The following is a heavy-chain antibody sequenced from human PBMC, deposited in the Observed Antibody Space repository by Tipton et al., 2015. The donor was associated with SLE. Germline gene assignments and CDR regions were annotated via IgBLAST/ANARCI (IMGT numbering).Heavy chain of an antibody. CDR2: IYYSGST. Sequence: TLSLTCTVSGGSISSSSYYWGWIRQPPGKGLEWIGTIYYSGSTYYNPSLRSRVTISLDRSKNQFSLKLDSVTADDTAVYYCARSVVTYYYPGMEVWGQGTMVTVS. CDR1: GGSISSSSYY. CDR3: ARSVVTYYYPGMEV. J-gene: IGHJ6*02. D-gene: IGHD4-23*01. V-gene: IGHV4-39*07.